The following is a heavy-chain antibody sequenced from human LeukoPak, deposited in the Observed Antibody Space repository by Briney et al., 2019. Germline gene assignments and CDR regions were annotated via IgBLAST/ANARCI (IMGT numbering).Heavy chain of an antibody. V-gene: IGHV4-39*07. CDR3: AREGERASFDY. CDR2: IYHSGST. Sequence: SETLSLTCTVSGGSISSSSYYWGWIRQPPGKGLEWIGEIYHSGSTNYNPSLKSRVTISVDKSKNQFSLKLSSVTAADTAVYYCAREGERASFDYWGQGTLVTVSS. CDR1: GGSISSSSYY. D-gene: IGHD1-1*01. J-gene: IGHJ4*02.